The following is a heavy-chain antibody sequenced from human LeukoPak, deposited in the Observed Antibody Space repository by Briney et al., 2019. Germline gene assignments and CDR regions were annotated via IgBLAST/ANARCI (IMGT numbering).Heavy chain of an antibody. CDR1: GFTFSSYS. J-gene: IGHJ4*02. CDR3: ARLVKVGGVATIGYFDS. Sequence: PGGSLRLSCAAFGFTFSSYSMNWVRQAPGKGLEWVSYISSSSTNMYTADSVKGRFTISRDNAKNSLYLQMNSLRDEDTAVYYCARLVKVGGVATIGYFDSWGQGTLVTVSS. V-gene: IGHV3-48*02. D-gene: IGHD5-12*01. CDR2: ISSSSTNM.